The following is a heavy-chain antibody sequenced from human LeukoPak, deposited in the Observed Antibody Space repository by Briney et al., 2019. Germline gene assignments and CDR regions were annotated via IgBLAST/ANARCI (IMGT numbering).Heavy chain of an antibody. CDR3: ARDSGSYYEVPD. D-gene: IGHD1-26*01. J-gene: IGHJ4*02. CDR2: ISSSSSTI. V-gene: IGHV3-48*04. Sequence: PGGSLRLSCAASGFTFSSYSMNWVRQAPGKGLEWVSYISSSSSTIYYADSVKGRFTISRDNAKNSLYLQMNSLRAEDTAVYYCARDSGSYYEVPDWGQGTLDTVSS. CDR1: GFTFSSYS.